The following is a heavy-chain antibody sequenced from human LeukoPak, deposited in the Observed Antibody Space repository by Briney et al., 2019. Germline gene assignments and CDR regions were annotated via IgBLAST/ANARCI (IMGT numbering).Heavy chain of an antibody. CDR2: ISYDGSNK. CDR1: GFTFSSYA. CDR3: ARASGARWLHELDY. V-gene: IGHV3-30-3*01. Sequence: QTGGSLRLSCAASGFTFSSYAMHWVRQAPDKGLEWVAVISYDGSNKYYADSVKGRFTISRDNSKNTLYLQMNSLRAEDTAVYYCARASGARWLHELDYWGQGTLVTVSS. D-gene: IGHD5-24*01. J-gene: IGHJ4*02.